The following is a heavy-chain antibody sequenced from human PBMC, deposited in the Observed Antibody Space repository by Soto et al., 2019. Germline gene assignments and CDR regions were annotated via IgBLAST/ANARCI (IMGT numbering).Heavy chain of an antibody. Sequence: PSETLSLTCTVSGGSISSSSTTYYWGWIRQPPGKGLEWIGSFYYSGSTYYNSSLKSRVTLSIDSSKNQFSLRLSSVTATDTAVFFCARLFNRGWPFQAPLFGPRGQGILVPVSS. V-gene: IGHV4-39*01. D-gene: IGHD6-19*01. CDR3: ARLFNRGWPFQAPLFGP. CDR1: GGSISSSSTTYY. J-gene: IGHJ4*01. CDR2: FYYSGST.